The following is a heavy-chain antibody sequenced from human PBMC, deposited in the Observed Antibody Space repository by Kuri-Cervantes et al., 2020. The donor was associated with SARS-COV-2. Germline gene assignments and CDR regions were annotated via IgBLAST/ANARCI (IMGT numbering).Heavy chain of an antibody. V-gene: IGHV1-18*01. CDR2: INPSGGST. D-gene: IGHD4-11*01. CDR1: GYTFTSYG. Sequence: ASVKVSCKASGYTFTSYGISWVRQAPGQGLEWMGIINPSGGSTSYAQKFQGRVTMTTDTSTSTAYMELRNLRSNDTAVYYCARDPDDYSNLLDSWGQGTLVTVSS. J-gene: IGHJ4*02. CDR3: ARDPDDYSNLLDS.